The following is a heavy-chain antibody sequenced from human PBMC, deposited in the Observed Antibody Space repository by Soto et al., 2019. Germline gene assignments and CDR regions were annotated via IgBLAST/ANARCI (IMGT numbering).Heavy chain of an antibody. D-gene: IGHD2-21*02. V-gene: IGHV3-33*08. CDR1: GFIFSNFG. CDR3: ARRSSQGRTAHGTFFDY. CDR2: MSYDGTNK. J-gene: IGHJ4*02. Sequence: QVLLVESGGGVVQPGRSLRLSCEVSGFIFSNFGMHWVRQAPGKGLEWVAVMSYDGTNKYYADSVKGRFTISRDNAKNILFLQMDNLRAADTATYYCARRSSQGRTAHGTFFDYWGQGTLVTVSS.